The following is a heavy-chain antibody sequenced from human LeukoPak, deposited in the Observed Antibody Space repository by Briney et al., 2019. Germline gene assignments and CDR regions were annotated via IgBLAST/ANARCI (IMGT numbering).Heavy chain of an antibody. V-gene: IGHV4-39*01. CDR1: GGSISGSSYY. CDR2: LYYSEST. Sequence: MASETLSLTCTVSGGSISGSSYYWGWIRQPPGKGLEWIGSLYYSESTYYNPSLKSRVTISVDTSKNQFSLKLSSVTAADTAVYYCARHVRYDFLTGSIDYWGQGTLVTVSS. J-gene: IGHJ4*02. D-gene: IGHD3-9*01. CDR3: ARHVRYDFLTGSIDY.